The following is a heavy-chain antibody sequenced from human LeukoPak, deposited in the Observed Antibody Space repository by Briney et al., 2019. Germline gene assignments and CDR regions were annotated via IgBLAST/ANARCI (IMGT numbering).Heavy chain of an antibody. V-gene: IGHV3-11*01. CDR3: ARGWSSSWPYNLFDP. CDR1: GFTISDYY. J-gene: IGHJ5*02. Sequence: GGSLRLSCAASGFTISDYYMGWIRQAPGKGLEWVSYIPFSSSTTYYADSVKGRFTISRDNAKNSLYLQMNSLRADDTAVYYCARGWSSSWPYNLFDPWGQGTLVTVSS. D-gene: IGHD6-13*01. CDR2: IPFSSSTT.